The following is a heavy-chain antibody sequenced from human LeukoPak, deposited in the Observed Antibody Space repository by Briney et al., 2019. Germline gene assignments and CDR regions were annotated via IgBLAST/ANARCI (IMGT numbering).Heavy chain of an antibody. CDR3: AKGHIEGWFGELSPVDY. J-gene: IGHJ4*02. D-gene: IGHD3-10*01. CDR1: GFTFSSYG. CDR2: IRYDGSNK. Sequence: GGSLRLSCAASGFTFSSYGMHWVRQAPGKGLEWVAFIRYDGSNKYYADSVKGRFTISRDNSKNTLYLQMNSLRAEDTAVYYCAKGHIEGWFGELSPVDYWGQGTLVTVSS. V-gene: IGHV3-30*02.